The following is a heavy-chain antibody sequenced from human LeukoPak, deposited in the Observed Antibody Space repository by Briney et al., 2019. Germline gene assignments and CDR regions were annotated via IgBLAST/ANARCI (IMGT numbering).Heavy chain of an antibody. CDR3: ARHSAHSSINDAFDI. Sequence: PSETLSLTCAVYGGSFSGYCWSWIRQPPGKGLEWIGEINHSGSTNYNPSLKSRVTISVDTSKNQFSLKLSSVTAADTAVYYCARHSAHSSINDAFDIWGQGTMVTVSS. D-gene: IGHD6-13*01. CDR1: GGSFSGYC. V-gene: IGHV4-34*01. J-gene: IGHJ3*02. CDR2: INHSGST.